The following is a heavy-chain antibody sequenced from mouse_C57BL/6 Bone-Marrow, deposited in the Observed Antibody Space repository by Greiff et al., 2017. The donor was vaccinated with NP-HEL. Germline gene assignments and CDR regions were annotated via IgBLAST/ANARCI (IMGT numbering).Heavy chain of an antibody. V-gene: IGHV1-80*01. J-gene: IGHJ2*01. CDR2: IYPGDGDT. CDR1: GYAFSSYW. D-gene: IGHD1-1*01. Sequence: QVQLQQSGAELVKPGASVKISCKASGYAFSSYWMNWVKQRPGKGLEWIGQIYPGDGDTNYNGKFKGKATLTADKSSSTAYMQLSSLTSEDSAVYFCARDYYGPFYFDYWGQGTTLTVSS. CDR3: ARDYYGPFYFDY.